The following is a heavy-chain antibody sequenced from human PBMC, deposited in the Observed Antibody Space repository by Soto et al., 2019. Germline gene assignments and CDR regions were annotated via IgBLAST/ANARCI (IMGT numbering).Heavy chain of an antibody. D-gene: IGHD2-15*01. CDR3: ARDCSGGSCYSSYYGMDV. V-gene: IGHV4-61*01. CDR1: GGSVSSGRYY. CDR2: IYYSGST. Sequence: PSETLSLTCTVSGGSVSSGRYYWSWIRQPPGKGLEWIGYIYYSGSTNYNPSLKSRVTISVDTSKNQFSLKLSSVTAADTAVYYCARDCSGGSCYSSYYGMDVWGQGTTVTVSS. J-gene: IGHJ6*02.